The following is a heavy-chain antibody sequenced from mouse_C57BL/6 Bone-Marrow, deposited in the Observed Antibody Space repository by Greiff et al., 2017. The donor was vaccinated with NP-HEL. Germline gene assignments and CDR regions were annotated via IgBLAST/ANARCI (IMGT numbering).Heavy chain of an antibody. J-gene: IGHJ2*01. Sequence: VQLQESDAELVKPGASVKISCKVSGYTFTDHTIHWMKQRPEQGLEWIGYIYPRDGSTKYNEKFKGKATLTADKSSSTAYMQLNSLTSEDSAVYFCANDYDGSSFYFDYWDQGTTLTVSS. CDR2: IYPRDGST. D-gene: IGHD1-1*01. CDR3: ANDYDGSSFYFDY. V-gene: IGHV1-78*01. CDR1: GYTFTDHT.